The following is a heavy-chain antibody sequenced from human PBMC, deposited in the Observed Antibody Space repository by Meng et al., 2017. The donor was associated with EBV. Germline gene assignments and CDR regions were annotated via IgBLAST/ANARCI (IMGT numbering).Heavy chain of an antibody. CDR3: ARDGRLYDTPSPFDY. J-gene: IGHJ4*02. CDR1: GYTFTSYG. CDR2: ISAYNGNT. V-gene: IGHV1-18*01. D-gene: IGHD3-22*01. Sequence: QVHVVQAGAGGQKPGASVKVSCMASGYTFTSYGISWVRQAPGQGLEWMGWISAYNGNTNYAQKLQGRVTVTTDTSTSTAYMELRSLRSDDTAVYYCARDGRLYDTPSPFDYWGQGTLVTVSS.